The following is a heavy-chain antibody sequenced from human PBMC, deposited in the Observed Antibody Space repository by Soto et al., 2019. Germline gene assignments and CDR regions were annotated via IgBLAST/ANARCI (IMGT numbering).Heavy chain of an antibody. CDR2: MYFGGNP. D-gene: IGHD4-17*01. V-gene: IGHV4-59*02. Sequence: PSETLSLTCTVSGASVSSGYWSWIRQPPGKGLEWIGFMYFGGNPYYNPSLKSRVIISVDRSKNQFSLKVRSVTAADTAVYYCARETYGDYVGYFDPWGQGIQVTVSS. CDR3: ARETYGDYVGYFDP. J-gene: IGHJ5*02. CDR1: GASVSSGY.